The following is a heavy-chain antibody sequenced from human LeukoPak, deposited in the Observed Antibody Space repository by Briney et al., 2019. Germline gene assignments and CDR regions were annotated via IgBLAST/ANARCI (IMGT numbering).Heavy chain of an antibody. CDR2: INHSGST. V-gene: IGHV4-34*01. CDR3: AREPYYYDSSGYFAPDY. CDR1: GGSFSGYY. Sequence: SETLSLTCAVYGGSFSGYYWSWIRQPPGKGLEWIGEINHSGSTNYNPSLKSRVTISVDTSKNQFSLKLSSVTAADTAVYYCAREPYYYDSSGYFAPDYWGQGTLVIVSS. D-gene: IGHD3-22*01. J-gene: IGHJ4*02.